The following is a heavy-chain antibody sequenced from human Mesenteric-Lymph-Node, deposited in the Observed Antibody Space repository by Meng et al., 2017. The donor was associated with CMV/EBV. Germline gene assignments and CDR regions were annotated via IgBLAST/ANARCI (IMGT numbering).Heavy chain of an antibody. CDR2: IRSRANNYAT. V-gene: IGHV3-73*01. Sequence: LKLSCADCGCSFSDSAIQGVRQAAGEGLEWVGRIRSRANNYATAYAASVKGRFTFSRDDSKNTAYLQMNSLKTEDTAVYFCTGGNDYWGQGTLVTVSS. CDR1: GCSFSDSA. D-gene: IGHD3-16*01. CDR3: TGGNDY. J-gene: IGHJ4*02.